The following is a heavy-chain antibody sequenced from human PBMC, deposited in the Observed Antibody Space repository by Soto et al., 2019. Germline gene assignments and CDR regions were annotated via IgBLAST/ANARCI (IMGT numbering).Heavy chain of an antibody. J-gene: IGHJ4*02. Sequence: PGGSLRLSCAASGFTFSSYAMSWVRQAPGKGLEWVSTISGSDGTTYYADSVKGRFTISRDNSKNTLYLQMNSLRAEDTAVYYCAKRPDIVATGHFDYWGQGTLVTVS. CDR2: ISGSDGTT. D-gene: IGHD6-13*01. CDR3: AKRPDIVATGHFDY. CDR1: GFTFSSYA. V-gene: IGHV3-23*01.